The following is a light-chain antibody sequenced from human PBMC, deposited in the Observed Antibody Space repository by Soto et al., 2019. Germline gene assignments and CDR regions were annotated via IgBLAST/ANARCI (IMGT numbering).Light chain of an antibody. CDR3: SSYTNINTRACV. Sequence: QSALTQPPSASGSPGQSVTISCTGTRSDVGGFDYVSWYQKYPGKAPKLVIFEVTERPSGVPDRFSGSKSGNTASLTVSGLQAEDESDYYCSSYTNINTRACVFGTGTQWTVL. V-gene: IGLV2-8*01. J-gene: IGLJ1*01. CDR2: EVT. CDR1: RSDVGGFDY.